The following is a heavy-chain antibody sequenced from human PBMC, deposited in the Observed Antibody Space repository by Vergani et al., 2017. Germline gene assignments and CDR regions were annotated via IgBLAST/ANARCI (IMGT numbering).Heavy chain of an antibody. CDR1: GGSISSSSYY. CDR2: IYYSGST. D-gene: IGHD3-10*01. J-gene: IGHJ4*02. Sequence: QLQLQESGPGLVKPSETLSLTCTVSGGSISSSSYYWGWIRQPPGKGLEWIGSIYYSGSTNYNPSLKSRVTISVDTSKNQFSLKLTSVTAADTAVYYCARGVFGSGSYYGPNFDYWGQGTLVTVSS. CDR3: ARGVFGSGSYYGPNFDY. V-gene: IGHV4-39*07.